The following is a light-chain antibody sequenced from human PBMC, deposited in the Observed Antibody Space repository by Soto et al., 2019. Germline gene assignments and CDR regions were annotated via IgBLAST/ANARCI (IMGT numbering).Light chain of an antibody. CDR2: GAS. Sequence: EIVLTQSPGTLSLSPGERATLSCRASQSVSSSYLAWYQQKPGQSPRLLIFGASSRATGTPDWFSGSGSGTDFTLTISRLEPEDFAVYYCQQYDTSPRTFGQGTTVEIK. CDR3: QQYDTSPRT. V-gene: IGKV3-20*01. CDR1: QSVSSSY. J-gene: IGKJ1*01.